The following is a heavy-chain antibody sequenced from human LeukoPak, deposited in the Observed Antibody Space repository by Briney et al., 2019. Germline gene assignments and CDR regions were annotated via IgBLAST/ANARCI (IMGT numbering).Heavy chain of an antibody. J-gene: IGHJ4*02. V-gene: IGHV4-39*01. Sequence: SETLSLTCAVSGGSISSSSYYWGWIRQPPGKGLEWIGSIYYSGSPYYNPSLKSRVTISVDTSKNHFPLKLTSVTAADTAVYFCASLGGYNYYFDYRGQGTLVTVSS. CDR3: ASLGGYNYYFDY. CDR1: GGSISSSSYY. CDR2: IYYSGSP. D-gene: IGHD5-24*01.